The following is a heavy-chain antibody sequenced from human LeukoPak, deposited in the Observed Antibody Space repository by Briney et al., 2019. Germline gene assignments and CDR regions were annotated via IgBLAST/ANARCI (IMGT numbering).Heavy chain of an antibody. CDR2: INHSGST. V-gene: IGHV4-34*01. D-gene: IGHD3-9*01. Sequence: SETLSLTCAVYGGSFSGYYWSWIRQPPGKGLEWIGEINHSGSTNCNPSLKSRVTISVDTSKNQFSLKLSSVTAADTAVYYCARGYDILTGSLGFDYWGQGTLVTVSS. CDR3: ARGYDILTGSLGFDY. J-gene: IGHJ4*02. CDR1: GGSFSGYY.